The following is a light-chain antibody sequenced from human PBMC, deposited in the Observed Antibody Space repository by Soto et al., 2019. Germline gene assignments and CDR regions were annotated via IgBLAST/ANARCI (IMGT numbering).Light chain of an antibody. Sequence: AIQLTQSPSSLSASVGDRVTITCRASQGISSALAWYQQKPGKAPKLLIYDASSLESGVPSRCSGSGSGTDFTLTISSLQPEDFATYYCQQFNSYPQTFGQGTRLEIK. CDR2: DAS. V-gene: IGKV1-13*02. CDR3: QQFNSYPQT. CDR1: QGISSA. J-gene: IGKJ5*01.